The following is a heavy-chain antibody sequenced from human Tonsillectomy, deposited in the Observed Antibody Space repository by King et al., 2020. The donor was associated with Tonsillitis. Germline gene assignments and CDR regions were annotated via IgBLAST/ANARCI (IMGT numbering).Heavy chain of an antibody. J-gene: IGHJ6*02. Sequence: VQLVESGGGLVQPGGSLRLSCAASGFTFSNNYMSWVRQAPGKGLEWVSVIYNGGSTYYADSVKGRFTISRHNSKNTLYLQMNSLRAEDTAVYYCASGAAYYYHGMDVWGQGTTVTVSS. CDR1: GFTFSNNY. CDR3: ASGAAYYYHGMDV. D-gene: IGHD1-26*01. CDR2: IYNGGST. V-gene: IGHV3-53*04.